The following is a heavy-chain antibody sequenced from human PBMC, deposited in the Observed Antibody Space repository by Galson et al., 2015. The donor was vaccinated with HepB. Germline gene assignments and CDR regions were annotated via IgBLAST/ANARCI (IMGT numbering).Heavy chain of an antibody. D-gene: IGHD4-17*01. CDR2: ISSSSSYI. CDR1: GFTFSSYS. V-gene: IGHV3-21*04. J-gene: IGHJ4*02. Sequence: SLRLSCAASGFTFSSYSMNWVRQAPGKGLEWVSSISSSSSYIYYADSVKGRFTISRDNAKNSLYLQMNSLRAGDTAVYYCAKDPDDYGDYIDYWGQGTLVTVSS. CDR3: AKDPDDYGDYIDY.